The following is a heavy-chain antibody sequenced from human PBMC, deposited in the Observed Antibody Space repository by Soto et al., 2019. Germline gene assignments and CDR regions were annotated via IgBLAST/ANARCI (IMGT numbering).Heavy chain of an antibody. CDR1: GLSFSNYW. CDR3: AKLRIGVVNGDY. D-gene: IGHD3-22*01. Sequence: EVQLVESGGGLVQPGGSLRLSCAATGLSFSNYWMSWVRQAPGKGLEWVANIKQDGSEIYYVDSVKGRFTISRDNAKNSLYLQMDSLRAEDTAVYHCAKLRIGVVNGDYWGQGTLVTVSS. V-gene: IGHV3-7*03. J-gene: IGHJ4*02. CDR2: IKQDGSEI.